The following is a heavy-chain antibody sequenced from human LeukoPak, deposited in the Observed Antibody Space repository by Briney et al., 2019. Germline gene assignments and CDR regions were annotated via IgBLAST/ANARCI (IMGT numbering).Heavy chain of an antibody. CDR1: GGSISSGDYY. CDR2: IYYSGST. CDR3: ARSDWRTGYYYYYMDV. J-gene: IGHJ6*03. Sequence: SETLSLTCTVSGGSISSGDYYWSWIRQPPGKGLEWIGYIYYSGSTYYNPSLKSRVTISVDTSKNQFSLKLSSVTAADTAVYYCARSDWRTGYYYYYMDVWGKGTTVTVSS. D-gene: IGHD3/OR15-3a*01. V-gene: IGHV4-30-4*08.